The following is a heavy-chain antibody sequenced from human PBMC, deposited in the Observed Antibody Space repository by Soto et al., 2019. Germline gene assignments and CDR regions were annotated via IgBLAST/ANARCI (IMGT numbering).Heavy chain of an antibody. Sequence: SETLSLTCTVSGDSVSSCCFYWAWIRQPPGKGLEWVGSIHYSGSTYYSWPLKSRGTISVDTSKNQLSLRLTFVTAADTAVYYCARARSYDGHMVTTSYMDFWGEGTPVTVSS. CDR3: ARARSYDGHMVTTSYMDF. V-gene: IGHV4-39*01. CDR2: IHYSGST. J-gene: IGHJ6*03. CDR1: GDSVSSCCFY. D-gene: IGHD4-17*01.